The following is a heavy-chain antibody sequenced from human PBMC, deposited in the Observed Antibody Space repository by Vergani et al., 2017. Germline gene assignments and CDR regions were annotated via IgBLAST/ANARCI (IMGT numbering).Heavy chain of an antibody. Sequence: EVQLVESGGGLVKPGGSLRLSCAASGFTFSNAWMSWVRQAPGKGLEWVGRIKSKTDGGTTDYAAPVKGRFTISRDDSKNTLYLQMNSLKTEDTAVYYCTTDRRQGIAARLRYYYYYMDVWGKGTTVTVSS. D-gene: IGHD6-6*01. CDR1: GFTFSNAW. J-gene: IGHJ6*03. CDR2: IKSKTDGGTT. CDR3: TTDRRQGIAARLRYYYYYMDV. V-gene: IGHV3-15*01.